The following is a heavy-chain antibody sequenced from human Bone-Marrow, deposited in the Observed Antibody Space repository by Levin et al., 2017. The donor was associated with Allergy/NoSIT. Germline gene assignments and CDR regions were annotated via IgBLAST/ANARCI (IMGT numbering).Heavy chain of an antibody. J-gene: IGHJ4*02. CDR3: ARGYDSSDHLVDY. V-gene: IGHV3-7*01. Sequence: PGGSLRLSCAASGFTFSSYWMSWVRQAPGKGLEWVANIKQDGSEKYYVDSVKGRFTISRDNAKNSLYLQMNSLRAEDTAVYYCARGYDSSDHLVDYWGQGTLVTVSS. CDR2: IKQDGSEK. CDR1: GFTFSSYW. D-gene: IGHD3-22*01.